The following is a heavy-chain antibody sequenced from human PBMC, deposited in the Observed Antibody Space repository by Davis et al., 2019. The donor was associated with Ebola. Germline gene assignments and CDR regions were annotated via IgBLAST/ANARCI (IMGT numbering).Heavy chain of an antibody. D-gene: IGHD3-16*01. V-gene: IGHV4-39*07. Sequence: SETLSFTCTVSGASISSRSYYWSWIRQPPGKGLEWIGEINHSGSTNYNPSLKSRVTISVDTSKNQFSLKLSSATAADTAVYYCARSYDYVWGSRRDCYYGMDVWGQGTTVTVSS. J-gene: IGHJ6*02. CDR1: GASISSRSYY. CDR2: INHSGST. CDR3: ARSYDYVWGSRRDCYYGMDV.